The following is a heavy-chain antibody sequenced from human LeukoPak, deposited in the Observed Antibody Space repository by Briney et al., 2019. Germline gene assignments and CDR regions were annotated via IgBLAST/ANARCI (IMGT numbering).Heavy chain of an antibody. D-gene: IGHD3-22*01. CDR3: ARLYYDGWGGLDV. CDR2: LYYTGRT. CDR1: GGSISSASYY. V-gene: IGHV4-39*01. Sequence: SETLPLTCSASGGSISSASYYWGWIRQPPGKGLEWIGSLYYTGRTDYNPSLKSRVTISADTSKNQFSLRLSSVTAADTAVYYCARLYYDGWGGLDVWGQGTTVTVSS. J-gene: IGHJ6*02.